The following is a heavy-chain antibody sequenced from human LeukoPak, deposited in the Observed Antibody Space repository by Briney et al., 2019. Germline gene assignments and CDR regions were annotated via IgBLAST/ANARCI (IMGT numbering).Heavy chain of an antibody. Sequence: ASVKVSCKASGYTFTGYYIHWVRQAPGQGLEWMGWINPNSGGTDYAQKFQGRVTMTRDTSISTAYMELSRLKSEDTAVYYCARTDTIYSYQYGMDVWGQGTTVTVSS. CDR3: ARTDTIYSYQYGMDV. J-gene: IGHJ6*02. V-gene: IGHV1-2*02. CDR1: GYTFTGYY. CDR2: INPNSGGT. D-gene: IGHD5-24*01.